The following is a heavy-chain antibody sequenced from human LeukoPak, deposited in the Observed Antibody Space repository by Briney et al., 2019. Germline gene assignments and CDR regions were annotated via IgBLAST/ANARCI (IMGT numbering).Heavy chain of an antibody. J-gene: IGHJ5*02. CDR3: ARVGTMVRGVITENWFDP. CDR2: IIPIFGTA. Sequence: ASVKVSCKASGGTFSSYAISWVRQAPGQGLEWMGGIIPIFGTANYAQKFQGRVTITEDESTSTAYMELSSLRSEDTAVYYCARVGTMVRGVITENWFDPWGQGTLVTVSS. D-gene: IGHD3-10*01. CDR1: GGTFSSYA. V-gene: IGHV1-69*13.